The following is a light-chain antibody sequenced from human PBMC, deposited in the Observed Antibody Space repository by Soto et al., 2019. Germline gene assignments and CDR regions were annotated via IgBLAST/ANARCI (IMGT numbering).Light chain of an antibody. Sequence: EIVLTQPPGPLSLSPGDRATLSCRASQNVKNEYLAWYQQRPGQAPTLLMYGASRRATGIPDRFSVSGSGTDFTLTIRRLETEDFAVYDCQQYGSSPRTFCQGTKVDIK. J-gene: IGKJ1*01. CDR1: QNVKNEY. CDR3: QQYGSSPRT. CDR2: GAS. V-gene: IGKV3-20*01.